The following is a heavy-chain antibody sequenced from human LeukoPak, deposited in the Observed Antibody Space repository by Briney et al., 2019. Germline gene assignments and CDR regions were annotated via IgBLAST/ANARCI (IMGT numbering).Heavy chain of an antibody. V-gene: IGHV4-34*01. J-gene: IGHJ6*03. Sequence: SETLSLTCAVYGGSFSGYYWSWIRQPPGKGLEWIGEINHSGSTNYNPSLKSRVTISVDTSKNQFSLKLSSVTAADTAVYYCARGGRRAHTRSYYYMDVWGKGTTVTVSS. CDR1: GGSFSGYY. CDR2: INHSGST. D-gene: IGHD1-1*01. CDR3: ARGGRRAHTRSYYYMDV.